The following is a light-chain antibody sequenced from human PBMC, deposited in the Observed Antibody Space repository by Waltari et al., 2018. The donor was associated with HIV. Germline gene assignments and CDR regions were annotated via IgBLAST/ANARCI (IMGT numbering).Light chain of an antibody. Sequence: QSVLTQPPSVSGAPRQRVTISCSGISSNIGNNSVNWYQQLPGKAPKLLVYYEDLLPSGVSDRFSGSRSGTSASLAISGLQSEDEADYYCAAWDDSLNGVVFGGGTKLTVL. J-gene: IGLJ2*01. V-gene: IGLV1-36*01. CDR2: YED. CDR3: AAWDDSLNGVV. CDR1: SSNIGNNS.